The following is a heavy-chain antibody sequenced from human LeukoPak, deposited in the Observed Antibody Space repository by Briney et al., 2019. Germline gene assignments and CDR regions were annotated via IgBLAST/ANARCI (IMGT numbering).Heavy chain of an antibody. CDR1: GGTFSSYA. Sequence: ASVKVSCKASGGTFSSYAISWVRQPPGQGLEWMGRIIPILGIANYAQKFQGRVTITADKSTSTAYMELSSLRSEDTAVYYCARAPSGWYLIYWGQGTLVTVSS. J-gene: IGHJ4*02. CDR2: IIPILGIA. V-gene: IGHV1-69*04. CDR3: ARAPSGWYLIY. D-gene: IGHD6-19*01.